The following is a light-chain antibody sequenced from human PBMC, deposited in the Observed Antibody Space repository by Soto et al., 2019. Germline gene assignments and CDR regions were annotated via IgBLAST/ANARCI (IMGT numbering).Light chain of an antibody. CDR1: QTVSITY. J-gene: IGKJ1*01. CDR3: HQYDNWWT. Sequence: VLTHSPGTLSLSPGESATLSCRASQTVSITYLTWYQQKPGQSPRLLIYDVSIRATGVPARFSGSGSGTDFTLTISSLQPEDFAVYYCHQYDNWWTFGQGTKVDI. CDR2: DVS. V-gene: IGKV3-20*01.